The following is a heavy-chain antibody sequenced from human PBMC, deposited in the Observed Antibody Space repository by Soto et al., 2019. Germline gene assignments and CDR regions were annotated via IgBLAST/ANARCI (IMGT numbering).Heavy chain of an antibody. CDR2: IKSKTDGGTT. CDR1: GFTFSNAW. D-gene: IGHD6-19*01. Sequence: AGGSLRLSCAASGFTFSNAWMSWVRQAPGKGLEWVGRIKSKTDGGTTDYAAPVKGRFTISRDDSKNTLYLQMNSLKTEDTAVYYCTTDSEVAGPKDYYGMDVWGQGTTVTV. V-gene: IGHV3-15*01. CDR3: TTDSEVAGPKDYYGMDV. J-gene: IGHJ6*02.